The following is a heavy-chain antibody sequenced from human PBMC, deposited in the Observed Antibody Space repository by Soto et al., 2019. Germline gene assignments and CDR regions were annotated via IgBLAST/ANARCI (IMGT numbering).Heavy chain of an antibody. J-gene: IGHJ4*02. D-gene: IGHD6-6*01. CDR3: ATHSLTARLNY. CDR1: GXIRSSNS. Sequence: XSLKLTGAASGXIRSSNSMNWVRRAPGKGLELVSSISSSSSYIYYADSVKGRLTISRENAKTSLYLKMNSMRAEDTAVYYCATHSLTARLNYCGQGTLVTVSP. CDR2: ISSSSSYI. V-gene: IGHV3-21*01.